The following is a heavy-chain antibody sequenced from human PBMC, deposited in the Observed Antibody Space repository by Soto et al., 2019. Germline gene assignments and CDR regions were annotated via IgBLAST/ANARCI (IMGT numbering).Heavy chain of an antibody. CDR3: AREYSGSAAFDI. Sequence: GGSLRLSCAASGFSFSSYWMSWVRQGPGKGLAWVDNIKQDGIEKYYVDSVKGRFTISRENAKNSLYLQMNSLRAEDTAVYSCAREYSGSAAFDIWGQGTMVTVS. V-gene: IGHV3-7*01. J-gene: IGHJ3*02. CDR1: GFSFSSYW. D-gene: IGHD6-6*01. CDR2: IKQDGIEK.